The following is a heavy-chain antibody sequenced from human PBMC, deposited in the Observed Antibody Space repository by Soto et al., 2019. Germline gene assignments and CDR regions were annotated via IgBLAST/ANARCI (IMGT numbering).Heavy chain of an antibody. CDR2: INYSGTT. CDR3: ARGGWGSSGSRPESEFDY. V-gene: IGHV4-30-4*01. Sequence: SETLSLTCTVSGGSINSGDYYWSWIRQPPGKGLEWIGYINYSGTTYYSPSLKSRVTISVDTSKNQISLKLTSMTAADTAVYYCARGGWGSSGSRPESEFDYWGQGTLVTVSS. J-gene: IGHJ4*02. CDR1: GGSINSGDYY. D-gene: IGHD6-19*01.